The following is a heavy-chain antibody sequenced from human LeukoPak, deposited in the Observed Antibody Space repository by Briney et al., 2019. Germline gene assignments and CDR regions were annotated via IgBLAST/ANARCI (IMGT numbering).Heavy chain of an antibody. D-gene: IGHD3-22*01. CDR1: GFTFSSST. J-gene: IGHJ3*02. CDR3: AADGPADLFDGSEDPPRDAFEI. Sequence: ASVKVSCKASGFTFSSSTMQWVRQARGQRLEWIGWIVVGSGNTNYAQEFQERVTISRDMSTSTAYMELSSLTSEDTAVFYCAADGPADLFDGSEDPPRDAFEIWGQGTMVTVSS. V-gene: IGHV1-58*02. CDR2: IVVGSGNT.